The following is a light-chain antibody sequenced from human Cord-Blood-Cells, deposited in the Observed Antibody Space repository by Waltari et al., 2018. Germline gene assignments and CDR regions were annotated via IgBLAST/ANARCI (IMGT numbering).Light chain of an antibody. CDR1: QSVSSY. CDR3: QQRSNWSLT. Sequence: EIVLTQSPSTLSLSPGERATLSCRASQSVSSYLAWYQQKPGQAPRLLIYDASNRATGIPARFSGSESGTDFTLTISSLEPEDFAVYYCQQRSNWSLTFGQGTKVEIK. CDR2: DAS. V-gene: IGKV3-11*01. J-gene: IGKJ1*01.